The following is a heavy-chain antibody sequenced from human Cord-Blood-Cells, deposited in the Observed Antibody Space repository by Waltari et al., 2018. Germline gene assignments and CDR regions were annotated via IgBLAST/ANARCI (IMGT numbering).Heavy chain of an antibody. CDR2: VNPNRCGT. D-gene: IGHD7-27*01. J-gene: IGHJ4*02. Sequence: QVQLVQSGAEVKKPGASVKVSCKASGYIFTGYYMHWVRQAPGQGLEWMGLVNPNRCGTNYAQKLQGRVTMTRDTSVSTAYMELSRLGSDDTAVYYCARDPTGDPLGGDYWGQGTLVTVSS. V-gene: IGHV1-2*02. CDR3: ARDPTGDPLGGDY. CDR1: GYIFTGYY.